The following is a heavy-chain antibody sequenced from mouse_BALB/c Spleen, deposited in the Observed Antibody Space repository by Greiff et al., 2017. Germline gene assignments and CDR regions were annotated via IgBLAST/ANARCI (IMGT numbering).Heavy chain of an antibody. V-gene: IGHV3-2*02. J-gene: IGHJ3*01. CDR2: ISYSGST. CDR1: GYSITSDYA. CDR3: ARWPTFAY. Sequence: EVTLQESGPGLVKPSQSLSLTCTVTGYSITSDYAWNWIRQFPGNKLEWMGSISYSGSTSYNPSLKSRISITRDTSKNQFFLQLNSVTTEDTATYYCARWPTFAYWGQGTLVTVSA.